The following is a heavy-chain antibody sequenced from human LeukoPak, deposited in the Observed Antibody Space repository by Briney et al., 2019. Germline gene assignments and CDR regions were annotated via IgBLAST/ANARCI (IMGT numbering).Heavy chain of an antibody. Sequence: SETLSLSCTVSGASVNDYFWSWIRQPPGRGLEWIGHVSSGGTTEYSPSLKGRVTISLDASNNKVSLSLTSSTAADTAVFYCAREIVLMMSDVASPYYMDVWGRGTTVIVAS. CDR3: AREIVLMMSDVASPYYMDV. V-gene: IGHV4-59*02. D-gene: IGHD3-16*01. CDR2: VSSGGTT. J-gene: IGHJ6*03. CDR1: GASVNDYF.